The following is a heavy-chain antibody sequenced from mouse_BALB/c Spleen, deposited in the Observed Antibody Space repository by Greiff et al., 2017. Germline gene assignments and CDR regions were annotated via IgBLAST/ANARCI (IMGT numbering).Heavy chain of an antibody. Sequence: QGQLQQSGAELVKPGASVKLSCKASGYTFTSYWMHWVKQRPGQGLEWIGEINPSNGRTNYNEKFKSKATLTVDKSSSTAYMQLSSLTSEDSAVYYCARWGYYWGQGTTLTVSS. CDR2: INPSNGRT. CDR1: GYTFTSYW. J-gene: IGHJ2*01. CDR3: ARWGYY. V-gene: IGHV1S81*02.